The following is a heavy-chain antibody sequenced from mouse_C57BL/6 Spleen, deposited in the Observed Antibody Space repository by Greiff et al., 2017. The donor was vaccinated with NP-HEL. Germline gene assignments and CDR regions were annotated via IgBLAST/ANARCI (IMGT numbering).Heavy chain of an antibody. CDR3: TRSPFAWFAY. Sequence: VQLQQSGAELVRPGASVTLSCKASGYTFTDYEMHWVKQTPVHGLEWIGAIDPETGGTAYNQKFKGKAILTADKSSSTAYMELRSLTSEDSAVYYCTRSPFAWFAYWGQGTLVTVSA. CDR2: IDPETGGT. CDR1: GYTFTDYE. V-gene: IGHV1-15*01. J-gene: IGHJ3*01.